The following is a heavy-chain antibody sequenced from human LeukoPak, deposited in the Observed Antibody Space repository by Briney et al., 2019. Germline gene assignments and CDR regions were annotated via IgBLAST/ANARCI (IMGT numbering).Heavy chain of an antibody. D-gene: IGHD6-13*01. J-gene: IGHJ4*02. CDR2: IYSGGST. CDR1: GFTVSSNY. CDR3: ARKMYSSSWYYFDY. V-gene: IGHV3-53*04. Sequence: PGGSLRLSCAASGFTVSSNYMSWVRQAPGKGLEWGSVIYSGGSTYYADSVKGRFTISRNNSKNTLYLQMNSLRAEDTAVYYCARKMYSSSWYYFDYWGQGTLVTVSS.